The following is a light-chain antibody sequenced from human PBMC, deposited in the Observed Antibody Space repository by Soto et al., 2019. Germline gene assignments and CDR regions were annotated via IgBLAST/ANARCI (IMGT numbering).Light chain of an antibody. CDR3: QKYDSDPLT. CDR1: QSVSSW. CDR2: DAS. V-gene: IGKV1-5*01. J-gene: IGKJ4*01. Sequence: IQMTQSPVTLSESVGERVTITSRASQSVSSWMDSYEQKPGNAPILLIKDASTLMGGVPSSFGGSGSGTDLNLTMSSLQPDDVATYYCQKYDSDPLTFGGGTKVDIK.